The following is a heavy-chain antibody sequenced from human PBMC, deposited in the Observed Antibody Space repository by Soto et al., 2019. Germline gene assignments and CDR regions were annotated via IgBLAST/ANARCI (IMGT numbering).Heavy chain of an antibody. CDR1: GFTFSSYA. CDR3: AKRSSSSTFDY. CDR2: ISGSDDST. Sequence: EVQLLESGGGLVQPGESLRLSCAASGFTFSSYAMSWVRQAPGKGLEWVSVISGSDDSTYYADSVKGRFTISTDNSKTTLYLQMNSLRAEDTAVYYCAKRSSSSTFDYWGQGSLVTVSS. D-gene: IGHD6-6*01. J-gene: IGHJ4*02. V-gene: IGHV3-23*01.